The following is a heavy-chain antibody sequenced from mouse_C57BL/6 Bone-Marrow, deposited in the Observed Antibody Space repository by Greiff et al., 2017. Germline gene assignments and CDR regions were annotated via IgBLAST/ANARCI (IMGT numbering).Heavy chain of an antibody. Sequence: VQLQQPGAELVRPGTSVKLSCKASGYTFTSYWMHWVKQRPGQGLEWIGVIDPSDSYTNYNQKFKGKATLTVDTSSSTAYMQLSSLTSEDSAVYYCARRYHGSSLYYFDYWGQGTTLTVSS. D-gene: IGHD1-1*01. CDR3: ARRYHGSSLYYFDY. J-gene: IGHJ2*01. CDR1: GYTFTSYW. CDR2: IDPSDSYT. V-gene: IGHV1-59*01.